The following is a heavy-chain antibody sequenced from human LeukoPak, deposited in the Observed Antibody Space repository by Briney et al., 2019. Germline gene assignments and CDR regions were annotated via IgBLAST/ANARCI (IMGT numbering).Heavy chain of an antibody. CDR1: GGSISSYY. Sequence: SETLSLTCTVSGGSISSYYWSWIRQHPGKGLEWIGYIYYSGNTKYNPSLKSRVTISVDTSKKQFSLKVSSVTAADTAVYYCARGSSDWYADYWGQGTLVTVSS. CDR2: IYYSGNT. V-gene: IGHV4-59*01. J-gene: IGHJ4*02. D-gene: IGHD6-19*01. CDR3: ARGSSDWYADY.